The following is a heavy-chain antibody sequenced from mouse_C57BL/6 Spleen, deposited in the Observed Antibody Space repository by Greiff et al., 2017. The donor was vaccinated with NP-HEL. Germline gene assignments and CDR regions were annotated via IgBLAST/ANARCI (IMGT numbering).Heavy chain of an antibody. Sequence: EVKLQESGPELVKPGASVKISCKASGYSFTGYYMNWVKQSPEKSLEWIGEINPSTGGTTYNQKFKAKATLTVDKSSSTAYMQLRSLTSEDSAVYYCARKDDGYYAYWGQGTLVTVSA. V-gene: IGHV1-42*01. CDR1: GYSFTGYY. D-gene: IGHD2-3*01. CDR3: ARKDDGYYAY. J-gene: IGHJ3*01. CDR2: INPSTGGT.